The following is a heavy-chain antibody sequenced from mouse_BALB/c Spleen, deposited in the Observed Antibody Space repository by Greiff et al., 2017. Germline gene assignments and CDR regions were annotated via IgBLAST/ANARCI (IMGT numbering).Heavy chain of an antibody. Sequence: EVQVVESGGGLVQPGGSLKLSCAASGFTFSSYGMSWVRQTPDKRLELVATINSNGGSTYYPDSVKGRFTISRDNAKNTLYLQMSSLKSEDTAMYYCARDDGYYYWYFDVWGAGTTVTVSS. CDR2: INSNGGST. CDR3: ARDDGYYYWYFDV. V-gene: IGHV5-6-3*01. J-gene: IGHJ1*01. D-gene: IGHD2-3*01. CDR1: GFTFSSYG.